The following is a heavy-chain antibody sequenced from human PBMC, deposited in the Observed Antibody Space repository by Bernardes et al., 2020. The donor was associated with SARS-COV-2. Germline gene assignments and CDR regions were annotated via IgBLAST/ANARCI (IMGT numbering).Heavy chain of an antibody. Sequence: GGSLRLSCAASGFTFSSYAMSWVRQAPGKGLEWVSAISGSGGNRYYADSVKGRFTISRDNSKNMLYLQMNSLSAEDTAVYYCAKGDYYDSSGPRVYWGQGTLVTVSS. D-gene: IGHD3-22*01. CDR2: ISGSGGNR. CDR3: AKGDYYDSSGPRVY. V-gene: IGHV3-23*01. CDR1: GFTFSSYA. J-gene: IGHJ4*02.